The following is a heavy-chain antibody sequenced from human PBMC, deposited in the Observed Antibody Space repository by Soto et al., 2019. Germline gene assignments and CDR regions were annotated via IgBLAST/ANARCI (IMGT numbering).Heavy chain of an antibody. CDR3: AREGGGCGGDCYGGYFDL. Sequence: EVQLVESGGGLVQPGGSLRLSCAASGFTFSSYWMSWVRQAPGKGLEWVANIKQDGSEKYYVDSVKGRFTISRDNAKNPLYLKMNSLRAEDTAVYYCAREGGGCGGDCYGGYFDLWGRGTLVTVSS. CDR1: GFTFSSYW. CDR2: IKQDGSEK. V-gene: IGHV3-7*01. D-gene: IGHD2-21*01. J-gene: IGHJ2*01.